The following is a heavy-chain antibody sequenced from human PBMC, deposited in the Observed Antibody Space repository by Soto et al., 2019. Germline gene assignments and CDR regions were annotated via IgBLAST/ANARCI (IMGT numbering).Heavy chain of an antibody. D-gene: IGHD4-17*01. CDR1: GGSNSNSTYY. J-gene: IGHJ4*02. CDR2: IYYSGST. V-gene: IGHV4-39*01. CDR3: ANSYGDYVSY. Sequence: SGALCLHTTVSGGSNSNSTYYRGGIRHAPGKGLEWIGSIYYSGSTYYNPSLKSRVTISVDTSKNQFSLKLSSVTAADTAVYYCANSYGDYVSYWGQGTLVTVSS.